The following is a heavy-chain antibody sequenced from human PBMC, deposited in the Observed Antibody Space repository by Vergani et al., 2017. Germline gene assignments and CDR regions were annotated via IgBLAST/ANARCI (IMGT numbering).Heavy chain of an antibody. CDR2: ISGSGGST. Sequence: VHLQESGPGLVKPSETLSLTCTVSGGSISSYYWRWIRQPPGKGLEWVSAISGSGGSTTYADSVKGRFTISRDNSKKSMDLQMNSLRAEDTVVYYCAKGDTIFGSLPNYGGQGTLVTVSS. J-gene: IGHJ4*02. V-gene: IGHV3-23*01. D-gene: IGHD3-3*01. CDR1: GGSISSYY. CDR3: AKGDTIFGSLPNY.